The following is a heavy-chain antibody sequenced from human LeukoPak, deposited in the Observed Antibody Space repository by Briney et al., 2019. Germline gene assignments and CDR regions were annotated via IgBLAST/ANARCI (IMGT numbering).Heavy chain of an antibody. J-gene: IGHJ4*02. CDR2: INSDGSST. Sequence: GGSLRLSCAASGFTFSDYYMSWIRQAPGKGLVWVSRINSDGSSTSYADSVKGRFTISRDNAKNTLYLQMNSLRAEDTAVYYCARVINGWFDYWGQGTLVTVSS. V-gene: IGHV3-74*01. CDR1: GFTFSDYY. D-gene: IGHD2-8*01. CDR3: ARVINGWFDY.